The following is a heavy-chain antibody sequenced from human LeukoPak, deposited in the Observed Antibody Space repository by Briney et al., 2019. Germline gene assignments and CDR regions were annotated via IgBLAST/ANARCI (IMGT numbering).Heavy chain of an antibody. CDR3: ARGVVIAPQTFDY. Sequence: PSQTLSLTCTVSGGSISSGSYYWRWIRQPAGKGLEWIGRIYTSGSTNYNPSLKSRVTISVDTSKNQFSLKLSSVTAADTAVYYCARGVVIAPQTFDYWGQGTLVTVSS. J-gene: IGHJ4*02. CDR2: IYTSGST. D-gene: IGHD2-21*01. V-gene: IGHV4-61*02. CDR1: GGSISSGSYY.